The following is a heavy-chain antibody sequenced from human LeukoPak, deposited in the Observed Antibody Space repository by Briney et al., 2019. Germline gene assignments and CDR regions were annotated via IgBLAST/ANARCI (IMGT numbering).Heavy chain of an antibody. D-gene: IGHD3-16*01. CDR1: GYTFTSYG. Sequence: ASVKASCTASGYTFTSYGISWVRQAPGQGLEWMGWISAYNGNTNYAQKLQGRVTMTTDTSTSTAYMELRSLRSDDTAVYYCARVRGGLYYFDYWGQGTLVTVSS. J-gene: IGHJ4*02. CDR3: ARVRGGLYYFDY. CDR2: ISAYNGNT. V-gene: IGHV1-18*01.